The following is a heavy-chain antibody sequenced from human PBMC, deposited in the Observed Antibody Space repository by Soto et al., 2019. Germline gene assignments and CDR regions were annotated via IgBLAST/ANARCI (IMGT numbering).Heavy chain of an antibody. Sequence: ASVKVSCKTSGYTFTGYYIHWVRQAPGQGLEWMGWINPNSGGTNYAQKFRDRVTMTRDTSISTAYMEVSRLRSDDTAVFYCARDRVDYSSFHYGMDVWGQGTKVTVS. CDR2: INPNSGGT. CDR3: ARDRVDYSSFHYGMDV. D-gene: IGHD6-19*01. V-gene: IGHV1-2*02. CDR1: GYTFTGYY. J-gene: IGHJ6*02.